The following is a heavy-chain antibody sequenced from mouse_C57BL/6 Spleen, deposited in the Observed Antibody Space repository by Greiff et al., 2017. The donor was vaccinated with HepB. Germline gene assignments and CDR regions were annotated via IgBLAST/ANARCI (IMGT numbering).Heavy chain of an antibody. CDR1: GYSITSGYD. CDR2: ISYSGST. V-gene: IGHV3-1*01. J-gene: IGHJ4*01. Sequence: EVQLVESGPGMVKPSQSLSLTCTVTGYSITSGYDWHWIRHFPGNKLEWMGYISYSGSTNYNPSLKSRISITHDTSKNHFFLKLNSVTTEDTATYYCARGGLPYAMDYWGQGTSVTVSS. D-gene: IGHD3-3*01. CDR3: ARGGLPYAMDY.